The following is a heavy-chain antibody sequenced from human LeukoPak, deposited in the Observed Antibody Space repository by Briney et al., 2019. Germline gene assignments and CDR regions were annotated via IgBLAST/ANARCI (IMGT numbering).Heavy chain of an antibody. D-gene: IGHD2-15*01. CDR3: ASFYCSGGSCYQYYSYYYMDV. CDR1: GASISGSGYY. CDR2: IYYSGST. V-gene: IGHV4-39*01. Sequence: SETLSLTCAVSGASISGSGYYLGWIRQPPGKGLEWIGSIYYSGSTYSNPSLQSRVTISVDTSKNQFSLKLNSVTAADTAVYYCASFYCSGGSCYQYYSYYYMDVWGKGTTVTISS. J-gene: IGHJ6*03.